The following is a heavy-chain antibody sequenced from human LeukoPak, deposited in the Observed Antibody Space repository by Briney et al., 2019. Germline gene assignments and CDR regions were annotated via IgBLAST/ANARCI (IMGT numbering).Heavy chain of an antibody. Sequence: SETLSLTCTVSGGSISSSSYYWGWIRQPPGKGLEWIGSIYYSGSTYYNPSLKSRVTISVDTSKNQFSLKLSSVTAADTAMYYCARVDPYYYDSSGNRPTFDIWGQGTVVTVSS. CDR3: ARVDPYYYDSSGNRPTFDI. D-gene: IGHD3-22*01. V-gene: IGHV4-39*07. J-gene: IGHJ3*02. CDR2: IYYSGST. CDR1: GGSISSSSYY.